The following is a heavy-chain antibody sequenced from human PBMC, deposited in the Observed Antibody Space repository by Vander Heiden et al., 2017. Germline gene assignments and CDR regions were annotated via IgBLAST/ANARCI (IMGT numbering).Heavy chain of an antibody. CDR3: ARAGPDAIVYD. Sequence: QLQLQESGSGLVKPSQTLSLTCAVSGGSISSGGYSWSWIRQPPGKGLEWIGYIYHSGSTYDNPTLKSRVTISVDMAKNQFSMKISSVTAADTAVYYCARAGPDAIVYDWGQGTMVTVYS. CDR2: IYHSGST. V-gene: IGHV4-30-2*01. CDR1: GGSISSGGYS. J-gene: IGHJ4*02. D-gene: IGHD2-2*01.